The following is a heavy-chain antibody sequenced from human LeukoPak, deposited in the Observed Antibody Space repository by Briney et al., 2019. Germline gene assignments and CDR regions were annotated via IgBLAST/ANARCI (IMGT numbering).Heavy chain of an antibody. CDR3: ARVGGSYSRGGDY. CDR2: ISGTGGST. CDR1: GFTFSTYA. J-gene: IGHJ4*02. V-gene: IGHV3-23*01. Sequence: GGSLRLSCAASGFTFSTYAMTWVRQAPGKGLEWVSLISGTGGSTYYADSVKGRFTISRDNAKNSLYLQMNSLRAEDTAVYYCARVGGSYSRGGDYWGQGTLVTVSS. D-gene: IGHD1-26*01.